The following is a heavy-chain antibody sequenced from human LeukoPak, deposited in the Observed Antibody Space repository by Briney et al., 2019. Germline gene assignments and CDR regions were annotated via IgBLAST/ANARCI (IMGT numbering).Heavy chain of an antibody. CDR2: INGDGRNI. CDR1: GLTFSTYW. CDR3: TRDLMDYDVSTGLHHYYMDV. V-gene: IGHV3-74*01. Sequence: PGGSLRLSCAASGLTFSTYWMSWVRQDPTKGLVWVSRINGDGRNINYADSVRGRFTISRDNAKNTLYLQMNTLRVEDTAVYYCTRDLMDYDVSTGLHHYYMDVWGQGTTVTVSS. J-gene: IGHJ6*01. D-gene: IGHD3-9*01.